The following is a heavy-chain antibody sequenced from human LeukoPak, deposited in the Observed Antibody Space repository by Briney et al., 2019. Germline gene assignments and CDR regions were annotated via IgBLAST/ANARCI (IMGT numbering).Heavy chain of an antibody. CDR2: ISSSGSTI. CDR3: ARDYYDSSGFDAXDI. CDR1: GFTFSSYE. Sequence: GGSLRLSCAASGFTFSSYEMNWVRQAPGKGLEWVSYISSSGSTIYYADSVKGRFTISRDNAKNSLYLQMNSLRAEDTAVYYCARDYYDSSGFDAXDIWXXXTXXTVS. J-gene: IGHJ3*02. V-gene: IGHV3-48*03. D-gene: IGHD3-22*01.